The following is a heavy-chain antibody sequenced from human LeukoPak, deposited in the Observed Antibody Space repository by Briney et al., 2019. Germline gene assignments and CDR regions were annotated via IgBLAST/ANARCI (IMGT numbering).Heavy chain of an antibody. CDR1: GFTFSSYE. J-gene: IGHJ4*02. CDR2: ISSSGSTI. Sequence: PGGSLRLSCAASGFTFSSYEMNWVRQAPGKGLEWVSYISSSGSTIYYADSVKARFTISRDNAKSSLYLQMNSLRAEDTAVYYCARVQRGIAVALDYWGQGTLATVSS. V-gene: IGHV3-48*03. D-gene: IGHD6-19*01. CDR3: ARVQRGIAVALDY.